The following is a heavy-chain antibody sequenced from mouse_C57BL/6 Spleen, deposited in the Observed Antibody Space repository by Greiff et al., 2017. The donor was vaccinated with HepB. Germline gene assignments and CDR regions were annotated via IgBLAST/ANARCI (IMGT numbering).Heavy chain of an antibody. V-gene: IGHV3-6*01. Sequence: ESGPGLVKPSQSLSLTCSVTGYSITSGYYWNWIRQFPGNKLEWMGYISYDGSNNYNPSLKNRISITRDTSKNQFFLKLNSVTTEDTATYYCARGFPLYLGQGTLVTVSA. CDR3: ARGFPLY. J-gene: IGHJ3*01. CDR1: GYSITSGYY. CDR2: ISYDGSN.